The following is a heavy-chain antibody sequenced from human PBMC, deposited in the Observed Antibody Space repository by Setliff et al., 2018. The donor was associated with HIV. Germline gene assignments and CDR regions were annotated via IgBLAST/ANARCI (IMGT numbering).Heavy chain of an antibody. CDR3: ARNFGGSGWYYFDY. D-gene: IGHD6-19*01. Sequence: GASVKVSCKASGYTFTSQSIHWVRQAPGQGFEWMGVINPSGGSTGYAEKFQGRVTMTRDTSANIVYLELSSLRSEDTAKYYCARNFGGSGWYYFDYWGQGTLVTVSS. J-gene: IGHJ4*02. CDR2: INPSGGST. CDR1: GYTFTSQS. V-gene: IGHV1-46*01.